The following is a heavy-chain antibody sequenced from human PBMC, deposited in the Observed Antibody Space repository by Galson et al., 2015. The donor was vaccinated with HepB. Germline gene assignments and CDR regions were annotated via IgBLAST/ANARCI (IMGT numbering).Heavy chain of an antibody. D-gene: IGHD6-19*01. V-gene: IGHV4-39*01. Sequence: SETLSLTCTVSGGSISSSSYYWGWIRQPPGKGLEWIGSLYSSGSTYYNPSLKSRFTISIDTSKNQFSLKLSSVTAVDTAVYYCARRGGSGWLEYFQHWGQGTLVTVSS. CDR3: ARRGGSGWLEYFQH. CDR1: GGSISSSSYY. J-gene: IGHJ1*01. CDR2: LYSSGST.